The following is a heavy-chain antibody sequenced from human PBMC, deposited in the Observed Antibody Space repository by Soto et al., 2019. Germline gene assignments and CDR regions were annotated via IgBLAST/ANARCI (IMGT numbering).Heavy chain of an antibody. Sequence: VQLVESGGGVVQPGRSLRLSCAASGFTFSSYAMHWVRQAPGKGLEWVAVISYDGSNKYYADSVKGRFTISRDNSKNTLYLQMNSLRAEDTAVYYCARGGWFGELYVDYWGQGTLVTVSS. CDR1: GFTFSSYA. V-gene: IGHV3-30-3*01. D-gene: IGHD3-10*01. CDR2: ISYDGSNK. J-gene: IGHJ4*02. CDR3: ARGGWFGELYVDY.